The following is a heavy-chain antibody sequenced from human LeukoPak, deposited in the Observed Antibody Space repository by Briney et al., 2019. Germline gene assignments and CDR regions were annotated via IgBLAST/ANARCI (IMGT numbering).Heavy chain of an antibody. CDR2: IYSSGST. Sequence: SETLSLTCTASGSSITTSFKWGWRREPPRKVLEWIGSIYSSGSTSYNPSLKSRFTISVHKSKNKFSLKLSSVTAADTAVYYCTRVVTSRSYTLDNWGHGTLVTVSS. J-gene: IGHJ4*01. D-gene: IGHD1-14*01. V-gene: IGHV4-38-2*02. CDR1: GSSITTSFK. CDR3: TRVVTSRSYTLDN.